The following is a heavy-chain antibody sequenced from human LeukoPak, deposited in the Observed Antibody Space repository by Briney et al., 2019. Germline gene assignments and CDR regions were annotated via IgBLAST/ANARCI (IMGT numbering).Heavy chain of an antibody. CDR1: GGSISSSGYY. CDR2: IYYSGNT. Sequence: NPSETLSLTCTVSGGSISSSGYYWGWIRQPPGKGLEWIASIYYSGNTYYYPPLTSRVTISVDTAKNQLSLKLSSLTAADTAVYYCARHEYSGSYYGLSWFDPWGQGTLVTVSS. D-gene: IGHD1-26*01. V-gene: IGHV4-39*01. J-gene: IGHJ5*02. CDR3: ARHEYSGSYYGLSWFDP.